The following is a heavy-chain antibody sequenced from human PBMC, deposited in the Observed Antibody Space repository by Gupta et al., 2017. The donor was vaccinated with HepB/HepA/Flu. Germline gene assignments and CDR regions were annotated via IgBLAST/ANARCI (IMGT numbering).Heavy chain of an antibody. D-gene: IGHD3-10*01. CDR2: ISGGGGST. J-gene: IGHJ5*02. Sequence: EVHLLESGGGLVQPGGSLRLSCRASDSGFNFNTFAMAWVRQAPGKGLEWVSAISGGGGSTFYADSVKGRFTISRDKSNNKLYLQMNSLRAEDTALYYCAKDRLLLWFGECFSWGQGTLVTVSS. V-gene: IGHV3-23*01. CDR3: AKDRLLLWFGECFS. CDR1: DSGFNFNTFA.